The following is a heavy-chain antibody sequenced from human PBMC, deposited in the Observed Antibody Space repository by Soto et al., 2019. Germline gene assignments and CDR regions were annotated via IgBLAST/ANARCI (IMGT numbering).Heavy chain of an antibody. CDR3: ARHVADIMVRDGGGFDV. J-gene: IGHJ3*01. CDR2: TYYRSKWYS. CDR1: GDSVSSNSAA. V-gene: IGHV6-1*01. D-gene: IGHD3-10*01. Sequence: SQTLSLTCAISGDSVSSNSAAWNWIRQSPSRGLEWLGRTYYRSKWYSDYAVSVKSRITINPDTSKNQFSLQWATLKASDTATYYCARHVADIMVRDGGGFDVWGQGTMVTVSS.